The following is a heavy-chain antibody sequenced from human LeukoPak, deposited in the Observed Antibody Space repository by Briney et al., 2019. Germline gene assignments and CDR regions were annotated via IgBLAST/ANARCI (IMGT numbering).Heavy chain of an antibody. Sequence: SVKVSCKASGGTFSSYAFSWVRQAPGQGLEWMGGIIPIFGTANYAQKFQGRVTITADESTSTAYMELSSLRSEDTAVYYCARLGSYSLYYYYYYYMDVWGKGTTVTVSS. CDR3: ARLGSYSLYYYYYYYMDV. V-gene: IGHV1-69*01. D-gene: IGHD1-26*01. CDR1: GGTFSSYA. J-gene: IGHJ6*03. CDR2: IIPIFGTA.